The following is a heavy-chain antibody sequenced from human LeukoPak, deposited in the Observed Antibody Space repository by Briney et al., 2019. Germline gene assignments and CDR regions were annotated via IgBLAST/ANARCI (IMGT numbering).Heavy chain of an antibody. D-gene: IGHD6-13*01. CDR3: ARVGVSSSWHNWFDP. CDR2: IYHSGST. Sequence: SGTLSLTCAVSGGSISSGNWWSWVRQPPGKGLEWIGEIYHSGSTNYNPSLKSRVTISVDKSKNQFSLKLSSVTAADTAVYYCARVGVSSSWHNWFDPWGQGTLITVSS. CDR1: GGSISSGNW. J-gene: IGHJ5*02. V-gene: IGHV4-4*02.